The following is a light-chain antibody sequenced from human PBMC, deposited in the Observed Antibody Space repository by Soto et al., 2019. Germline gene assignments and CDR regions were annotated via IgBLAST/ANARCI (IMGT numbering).Light chain of an antibody. J-gene: IGKJ1*01. Sequence: DIQMTQSPSTLSASVGDRVTITCRASQSISSWLAWYQQKPGKAPKLLIYKASSLESGVPSRLNGSGSGKEFPFTISSLQPDDFATYYCQQYNSYWTFGQGTKVEIK. V-gene: IGKV1-5*03. CDR3: QQYNSYWT. CDR1: QSISSW. CDR2: KAS.